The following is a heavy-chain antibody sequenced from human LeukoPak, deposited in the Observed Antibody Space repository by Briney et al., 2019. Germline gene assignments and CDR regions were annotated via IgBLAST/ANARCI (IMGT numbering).Heavy chain of an antibody. CDR2: ISGSGGST. V-gene: IGHV3-23*01. Sequence: GGSLRLSCAASGFTFSGYAMSWVRQAPGKGLEWVSAISGSGGSTYYADSVKGRFTISRDNSKNTLYLQMNSLRAEDTAVYYCAKRRRQLGYFDYWGQGTLVTVSS. CDR3: AKRRRQLGYFDY. D-gene: IGHD6-13*01. CDR1: GFTFSGYA. J-gene: IGHJ4*02.